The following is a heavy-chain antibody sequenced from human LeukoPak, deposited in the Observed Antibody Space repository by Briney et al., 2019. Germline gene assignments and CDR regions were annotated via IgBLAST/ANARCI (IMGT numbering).Heavy chain of an antibody. D-gene: IGHD6-13*01. J-gene: IGHJ5*02. CDR3: ARDRPYSSSDP. V-gene: IGHV3-48*01. CDR1: GFTFSSYS. Sequence: PGGSLRLSCAASGFTFSSYSMNWVRQAPGKGLEWASYISSSSSTIYYADSVKGRFTISRDNAKNSLYLQMNSLRAGDTAVYYCARDRPYSSSDPWGQGTLVTVSS. CDR2: ISSSSSTI.